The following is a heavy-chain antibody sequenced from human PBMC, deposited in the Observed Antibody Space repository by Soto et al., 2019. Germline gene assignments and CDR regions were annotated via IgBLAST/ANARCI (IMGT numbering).Heavy chain of an antibody. D-gene: IGHD1-26*01. J-gene: IGHJ4*02. Sequence: QVQLQQSGAGLLKPSETLSLTCAVYGESFSGYIWTWIRQTPGKRLQWIGQINHSGSANYNPSLKSRVTISVHTSNSQFSLELSSVTAADTAVYYCARGLISGSHYSGGWYYFDSWGQGTQVTVSS. CDR2: INHSGSA. V-gene: IGHV4-34*01. CDR1: GESFSGYI. CDR3: ARGLISGSHYSGGWYYFDS.